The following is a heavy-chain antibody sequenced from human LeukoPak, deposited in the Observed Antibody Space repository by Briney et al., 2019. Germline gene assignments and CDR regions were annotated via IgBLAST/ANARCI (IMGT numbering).Heavy chain of an antibody. CDR3: ARDPGWLGFDQ. D-gene: IGHD6-19*01. J-gene: IGHJ5*02. V-gene: IGHV6-1*01. CDR1: GDSVSSSVA. CDR2: TYYRSKWYN. Sequence: QTLSPTCAISGDSVSSSVAWNWIRQSPSRGLEWLGRTYYRSKWYNEYAESVKSRITINPDTTKNQFSLQLNSVTPEDTAVYYCARDPGWLGFDQWGQGTLVTVSS.